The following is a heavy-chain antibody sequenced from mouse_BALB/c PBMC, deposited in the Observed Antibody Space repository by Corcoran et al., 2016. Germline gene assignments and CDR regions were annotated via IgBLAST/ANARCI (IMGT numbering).Heavy chain of an antibody. CDR2: ISYDGSN. D-gene: IGHD2-1*01. V-gene: IGHV3-6*02. J-gene: IGHJ4*01. CDR1: GYSITSGYY. CDR3: ARSDGNYGTVYAMDY. Sequence: DVQLQASGPGLVQPSQSLSLTCSVTGYSITSGYYWNWIRQFPGNKLEWMGYISYDGSNNYNPSLKNRISITRDTSKNQFFLKLNSVTTEDTATYYCARSDGNYGTVYAMDYWGQGTSVTVSS.